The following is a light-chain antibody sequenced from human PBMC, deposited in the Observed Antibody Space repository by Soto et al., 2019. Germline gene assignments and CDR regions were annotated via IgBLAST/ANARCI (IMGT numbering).Light chain of an antibody. V-gene: IGKV3D-15*02. CDR1: HLFGSN. J-gene: IGKJ5*01. CDR3: QQYGSSLIT. Sequence: EVVRMKSPTTLSVSAGESVALSCVARHLFGSNLAWYQHKPGQAPRLLIDGVSTRDTGVPDRFSGSASGTEFTLTISRLEPEDFAVYYCQQYGSSLITFGQGTRLEI. CDR2: GVS.